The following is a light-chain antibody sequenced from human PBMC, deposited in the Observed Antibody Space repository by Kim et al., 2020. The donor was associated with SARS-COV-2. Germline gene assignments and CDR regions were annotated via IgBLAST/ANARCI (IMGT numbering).Light chain of an antibody. Sequence: SAGERATPSCRAVQSVGSSFFAWFQQKTGQAPKLLIYGASGRATGTPDRFSGSGSGTDFTLTISGLEPEDSAVYFCQQCDTSPRTFGQGTKVDIK. CDR3: QQCDTSPRT. V-gene: IGKV3-20*01. CDR1: QSVGSSF. CDR2: GAS. J-gene: IGKJ1*01.